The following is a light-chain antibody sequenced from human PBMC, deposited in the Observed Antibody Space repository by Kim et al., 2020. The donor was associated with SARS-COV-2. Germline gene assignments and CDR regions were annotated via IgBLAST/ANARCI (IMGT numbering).Light chain of an antibody. V-gene: IGLV3-19*01. Sequence: RITCQGESRRKYYASCYQRQPGQAPVLVIYGKDSRPSGAPARFSGPRSGDTASLIITGAQAEDEADYYCNSRDSTGEHVVFGGGTQLTVL. CDR1: SRRKYY. J-gene: IGLJ2*01. CDR3: NSRDSTGEHVV. CDR2: GKD.